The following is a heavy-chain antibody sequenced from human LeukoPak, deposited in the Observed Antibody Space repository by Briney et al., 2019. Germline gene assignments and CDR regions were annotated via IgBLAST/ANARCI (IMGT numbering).Heavy chain of an antibody. D-gene: IGHD6-19*01. Sequence: SETLSLTCAVYGGSFSDYYWTWIRQPPGKGLEWIGEINHRGSTHYNPSLKSRVTISVDTTKKQFSLKLSSVTAADTAVYYCATYSTGFDIWGQGTVVTVSS. CDR1: GGSFSDYY. CDR3: ATYSTGFDI. CDR2: INHRGST. V-gene: IGHV4-34*01. J-gene: IGHJ3*02.